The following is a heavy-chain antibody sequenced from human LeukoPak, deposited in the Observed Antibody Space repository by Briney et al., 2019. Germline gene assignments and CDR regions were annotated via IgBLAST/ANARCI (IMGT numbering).Heavy chain of an antibody. V-gene: IGHV1-46*01. CDR2: IYPRDGST. Sequence: ASVKVSCKASGYTFTSNYIHGVRQAPGQGLEWMGMIYPRDGSTSYAQKFQGRVTGTRDTSTSTVHMELSGLRSEDTAVYYCARDQEGFDYWGQGTLVTVSS. CDR3: ARDQEGFDY. J-gene: IGHJ4*02. CDR1: GYTFTSNY.